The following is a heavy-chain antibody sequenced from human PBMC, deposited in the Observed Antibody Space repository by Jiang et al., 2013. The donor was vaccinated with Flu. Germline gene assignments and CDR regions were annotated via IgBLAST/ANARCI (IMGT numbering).Heavy chain of an antibody. CDR3: ARHRPKIAVAGNFDY. J-gene: IGHJ4*02. D-gene: IGHD6-19*01. V-gene: IGHV5-10-1*01. CDR1: GYSFTDYW. CDR2: IHPTDSYT. Sequence: GAEVKKPGESLSISCKGSGYSFTDYWISWVRHVPGKGLEWMGRIHPTDSYTHHSPSFQGHVTISGDKSISTAYLQWSSLKASDSGMYFCARHRPKIAVAGNFDYWGQGSLVTVSS.